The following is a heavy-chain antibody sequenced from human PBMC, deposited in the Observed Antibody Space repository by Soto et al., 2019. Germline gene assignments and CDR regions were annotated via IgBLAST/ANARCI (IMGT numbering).Heavy chain of an antibody. CDR1: GGSFSGYY. D-gene: IGHD3-3*01. Sequence: SETLSLTCAVYGGSFSGYYWSWIRQPPGKGLEWSGEINHSGSTNYNPSLKSRVTISVDTSKNQFSLKLSSVTAADTAVYYCARGGTIFGVVTNNYYYYYGMDVWGQGTTVTVSS. V-gene: IGHV4-34*01. J-gene: IGHJ6*02. CDR3: ARGGTIFGVVTNNYYYYYGMDV. CDR2: INHSGST.